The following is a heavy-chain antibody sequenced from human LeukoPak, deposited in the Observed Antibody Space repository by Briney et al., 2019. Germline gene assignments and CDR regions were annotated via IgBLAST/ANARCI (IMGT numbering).Heavy chain of an antibody. CDR3: AKDMGYSTSSGDAFDI. CDR2: ISGSGGST. CDR1: GFTFSSYA. D-gene: IGHD6-6*01. Sequence: GGSLRLSPAASGFTFSSYAMSWVRQAPGEGLEWVSAISGSGGSTYYADSVKGRFTISRDNSKNTLYLQMNSLRAEDTAVYYCAKDMGYSTSSGDAFDIWGQGTMVTVSS. J-gene: IGHJ3*02. V-gene: IGHV3-23*01.